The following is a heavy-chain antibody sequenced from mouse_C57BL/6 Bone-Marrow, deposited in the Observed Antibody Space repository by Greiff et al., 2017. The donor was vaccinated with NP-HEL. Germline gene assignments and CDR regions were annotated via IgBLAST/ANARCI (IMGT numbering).Heavy chain of an antibody. V-gene: IGHV1-81*01. CDR3: ARDDWAWFAY. J-gene: IGHJ3*01. Sequence: QVQLQQSGAELARPGASVKLSCKASGYTFTSYGISWVKQRTGQGLEWIGEIYPRSGNTYYNEKFKGKATLPADKSSSTAYMELRSLTSEDSAVYFCARDDWAWFAYWGQGTLVTVSA. D-gene: IGHD4-1*01. CDR2: IYPRSGNT. CDR1: GYTFTSYG.